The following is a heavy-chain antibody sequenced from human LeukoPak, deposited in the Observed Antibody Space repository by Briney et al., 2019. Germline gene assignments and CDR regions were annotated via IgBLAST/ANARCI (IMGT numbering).Heavy chain of an antibody. CDR2: ISSSSSYI. J-gene: IGHJ3*02. Sequence: PGGSLRLSCAASGFTFSSYSMNWVRQAPGNGLEWVSSISSSSSYIYYADSVKGRFTISRDNAKNSLYLQMNSLRAEDTAVYYCARAGSLGVPAAMSWAVIRPTAFDIWGQGTMVTVSS. CDR1: GFTFSSYS. V-gene: IGHV3-21*01. D-gene: IGHD2-2*01. CDR3: ARAGSLGVPAAMSWAVIRPTAFDI.